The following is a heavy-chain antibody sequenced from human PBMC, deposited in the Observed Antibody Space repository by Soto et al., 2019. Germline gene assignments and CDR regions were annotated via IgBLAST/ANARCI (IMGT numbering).Heavy chain of an antibody. CDR1: GFTFSSYA. J-gene: IGHJ6*03. Sequence: GGSLRLSCAASGFTFSSYAMSWVRQAPGKGLEWVSAISGSGGSTYYADSVKGRFTISRDNSKNTLYLQMNSLRAEDTAVYYCAKATERYCSGGSCYTAKGYYYMDVWGKGTTVTVSS. V-gene: IGHV3-23*01. D-gene: IGHD2-15*01. CDR3: AKATERYCSGGSCYTAKGYYYMDV. CDR2: ISGSGGST.